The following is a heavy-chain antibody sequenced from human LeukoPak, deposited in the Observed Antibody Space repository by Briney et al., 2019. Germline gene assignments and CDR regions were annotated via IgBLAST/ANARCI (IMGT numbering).Heavy chain of an antibody. CDR3: AREILSGYYSGSRTWYYFDS. J-gene: IGHJ4*02. D-gene: IGHD3-10*01. V-gene: IGHV3-66*01. CDR1: GFNVSANY. CDR2: IYSSGST. Sequence: PGGSLRLSCAASGFNVSANYMSWVRQAPGKGLEWVSIIYSSGSTYYADSVKARFIISRDESKNTLHLQMNRLRVEDTAVYYCAREILSGYYSGSRTWYYFDSWGQGTLVTVSS.